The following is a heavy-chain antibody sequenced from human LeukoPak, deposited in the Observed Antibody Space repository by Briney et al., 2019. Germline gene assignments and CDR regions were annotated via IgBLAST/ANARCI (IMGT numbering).Heavy chain of an antibody. V-gene: IGHV4-61*02. CDR3: ASRKRNGYNYEN. D-gene: IGHD5-24*01. Sequence: PSETLSLTCTVSGGSISSGSYYWSWIRQPAGKGLEWIGRIYTSGSTNYNPSLKSRVTISVDKSKSQFSLKLSSVTAADTAVYYCASRKRNGYNYENWGQGTLVTVSS. J-gene: IGHJ4*02. CDR2: IYTSGST. CDR1: GGSISSGSYY.